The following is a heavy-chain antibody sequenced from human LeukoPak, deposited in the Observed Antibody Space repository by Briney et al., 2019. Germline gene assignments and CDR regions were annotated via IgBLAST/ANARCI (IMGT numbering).Heavy chain of an antibody. Sequence: PGWSLRLSCAASGFTFSKYWMLWVRQAPGKGLESVSRINTDGTVTAYADSVKGRLTVSRDNADNTMFLQMNSVRDEDTAVYYCATKQWLAPPPDSWGQGTPVTGSS. CDR1: GFTFSKYW. CDR3: ATKQWLAPPPDS. D-gene: IGHD6-19*01. V-gene: IGHV3-74*01. J-gene: IGHJ4*02. CDR2: INTDGTVT.